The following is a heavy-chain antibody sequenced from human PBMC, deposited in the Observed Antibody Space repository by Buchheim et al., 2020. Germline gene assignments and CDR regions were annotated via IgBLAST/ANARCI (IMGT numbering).Heavy chain of an antibody. CDR1: GGSISSYY. D-gene: IGHD2-15*01. Sequence: QVQLQESGPGLVKPSETLSLTCTVSGGSISSYYWSWIRQPPGKGLEWIGYIDYSGSTNYNPSLKRRVTISVDTSKNQFSLKLSSVTAADTAVYYCARGYCSGGSCYHGVSWFDPWGQGTL. CDR2: IDYSGST. CDR3: ARGYCSGGSCYHGVSWFDP. V-gene: IGHV4-59*01. J-gene: IGHJ5*02.